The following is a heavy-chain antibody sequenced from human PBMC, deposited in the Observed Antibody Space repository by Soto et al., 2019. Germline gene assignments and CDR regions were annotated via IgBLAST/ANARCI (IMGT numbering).Heavy chain of an antibody. V-gene: IGHV3-11*01. CDR1: GFSLSDYY. D-gene: IGHD3-22*01. CDR2: ISSSGTTT. Sequence: GGSLRFSCAASGFSLSDYYVRWIRHAPGEGLEWVSYISSSGTTTHYADSVKGRFTISKDNAKNSLYLQMNSLRAEDTAVYYCARVRGDSSGSYYFDYWGQGTLVTVSS. J-gene: IGHJ4*02. CDR3: ARVRGDSSGSYYFDY.